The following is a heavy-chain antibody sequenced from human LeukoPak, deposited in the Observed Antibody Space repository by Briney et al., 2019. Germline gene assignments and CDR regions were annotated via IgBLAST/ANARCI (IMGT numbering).Heavy chain of an antibody. CDR1: GFTFSSST. CDR2: IGSGSSYI. J-gene: IGHJ3*02. V-gene: IGHV3-21*01. Sequence: GGSLRLSCAASGFTFSSSTMNWVRQAPGEGLEWVSSIGSGSSYIYYADSMKGRFTISRDNAKNSLYLQMNSLRAEDTAVYYCAKGGGVYSGSYLAVFDIWGQGTMVTVSS. CDR3: AKGGGVYSGSYLAVFDI. D-gene: IGHD1-26*01.